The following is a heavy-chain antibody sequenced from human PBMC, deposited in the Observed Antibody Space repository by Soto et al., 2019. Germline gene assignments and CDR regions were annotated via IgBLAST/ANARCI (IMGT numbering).Heavy chain of an antibody. CDR1: GFSLSSSGLG. CDR2: VYWDDDR. Sequence: QISVKESGPTLVKPTETLTLTCTVSGFSLSSSGLGVGWIRQTPEKALEWLALVYWDDDRRYSPALSNRLSITRDASRHQVVLTLTDMSPGDTGTYFCAPHAPAAFFESWGQGIRVIVS. D-gene: IGHD2-2*01. CDR3: APHAPAAFFES. J-gene: IGHJ5*01. V-gene: IGHV2-5*02.